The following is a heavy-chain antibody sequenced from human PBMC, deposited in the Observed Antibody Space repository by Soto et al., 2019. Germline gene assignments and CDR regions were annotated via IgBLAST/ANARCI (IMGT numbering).Heavy chain of an antibody. V-gene: IGHV4-61*08. J-gene: IGHJ5*02. Sequence: SETLSLTCTVSGGSIDSGDYYWGWIRQPPGKGLEWIGYAYYSGTTNYNPFLKSRVTLSLDNSKNQFSLKMNSVTAADTAGYCCGGGLIAPPNYFDTWGQGTLVAVSS. D-gene: IGHD4-4*01. CDR2: AYYSGTT. CDR1: GGSIDSGDYY. CDR3: GGGLIAPPNYFDT.